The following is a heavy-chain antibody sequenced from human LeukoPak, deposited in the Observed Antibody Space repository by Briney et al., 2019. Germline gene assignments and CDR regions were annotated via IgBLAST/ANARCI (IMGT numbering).Heavy chain of an antibody. J-gene: IGHJ3*02. Sequence: PGGSLRLSCAASGFTFSSYGMHWVRQAPGKGLEWVAFIRYDGSNKYYADSVKGRFTISRDNSKNTLYLQMNSLRAEDTAVYYCAKSYIVVVVAPDAFDIWGQGTMVTDSS. CDR2: IRYDGSNK. D-gene: IGHD2-15*01. V-gene: IGHV3-30*02. CDR1: GFTFSSYG. CDR3: AKSYIVVVVAPDAFDI.